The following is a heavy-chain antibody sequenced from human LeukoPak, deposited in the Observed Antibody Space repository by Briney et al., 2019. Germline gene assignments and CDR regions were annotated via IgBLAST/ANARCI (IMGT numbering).Heavy chain of an antibody. CDR1: GFTFSSYS. CDR2: IYIDGGT. J-gene: IGHJ4*02. CDR3: ARGHYSNRL. Sequence: GSLRLSCAASGFTFSSYSMNWVRQAPGKGLEWVSVIYIDGGTYYADSVKGRFTISRDNSKNTLLLQMNSLRAEDTAVYYCARGHYSNRLGGQGTLVTVSS. D-gene: IGHD2-2*01. V-gene: IGHV3-66*01.